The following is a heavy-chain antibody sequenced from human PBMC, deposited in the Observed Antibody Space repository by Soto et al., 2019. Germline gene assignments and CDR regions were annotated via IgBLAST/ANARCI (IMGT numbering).Heavy chain of an antibody. CDR1: GFTFSSYA. CDR2: ISDSGSST. CDR3: AKKYCSGGSCYSDY. D-gene: IGHD2-15*01. J-gene: IGHJ4*02. V-gene: IGHV3-23*01. Sequence: PGGSLRLSCAASGFTFSSYAMSWVRQAPGKGLEWVSGISDSGSSTYYADSVKGRFTISRDNSKNTLYLQMNSLRAEDTAVYYCAKKYCSGGSCYSDYWGQGTLVTVSS.